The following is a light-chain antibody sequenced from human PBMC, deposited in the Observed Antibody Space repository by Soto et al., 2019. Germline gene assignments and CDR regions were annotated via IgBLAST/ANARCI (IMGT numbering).Light chain of an antibody. V-gene: IGKV1-39*01. J-gene: IGKJ1*01. CDR3: QQSYSTPRT. CDR2: AAS. CDR1: QSISSY. Sequence: DLQMTQSPSSLSASVGDRVTITCRASQSISSYLNWYQQKPGKAPKLLIYAASSLQSGVPSRLSGSGSGTDFTLTISSLQPEDFATYYCQQSYSTPRTFGQGTKVEIK.